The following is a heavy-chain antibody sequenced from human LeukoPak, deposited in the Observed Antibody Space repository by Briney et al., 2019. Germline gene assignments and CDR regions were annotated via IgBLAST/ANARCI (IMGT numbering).Heavy chain of an antibody. CDR2: INGEGSIV. Sequence: GGSLRLSCAASGFTFSSYWMHWVRQGPGIGLVWVSRINGEGSIVNYADSVKGRFTISRDNSKNTLYLQMNSLRAEDTAVYYCAKALPVVRDCGGGSCYYPFDYWGQGTLVTVSS. D-gene: IGHD2-15*01. J-gene: IGHJ4*02. V-gene: IGHV3-74*01. CDR3: AKALPVVRDCGGGSCYYPFDY. CDR1: GFTFSSYW.